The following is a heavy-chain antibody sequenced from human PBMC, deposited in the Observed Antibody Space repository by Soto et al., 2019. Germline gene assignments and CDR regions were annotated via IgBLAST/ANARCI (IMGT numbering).Heavy chain of an antibody. V-gene: IGHV4-34*01. J-gene: IGHJ6*02. CDR3: ASGKEYSYGYGHYYYYGMDV. CDR1: GGSFSGYY. D-gene: IGHD5-18*01. Sequence: SETLSLTCAVYGGSFSGYYWSWIRQPPGKGLEWIGEINHSGSTNYNPSLKSRVTISVDTSKNQFSLKLSSVTAADTAVYYCASGKEYSYGYGHYYYYGMDVWGQGTTVT. CDR2: INHSGST.